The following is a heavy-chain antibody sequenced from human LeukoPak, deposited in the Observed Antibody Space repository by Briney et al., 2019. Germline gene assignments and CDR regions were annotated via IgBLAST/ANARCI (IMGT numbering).Heavy chain of an antibody. CDR2: ISGSGGST. CDR3: ASGYYYDSSGSTNASDI. J-gene: IGHJ3*02. D-gene: IGHD3-22*01. CDR1: GFTFGSYA. Sequence: GGSLRLSCAASGFTFGSYAMSWVSQAPGKGLEWVSAISGSGGSTYYADSVKGRFTISRDTPKNTLYLQMNSLRAEDTAVYYCASGYYYDSSGSTNASDIWGRGTMVTVSS. V-gene: IGHV3-23*01.